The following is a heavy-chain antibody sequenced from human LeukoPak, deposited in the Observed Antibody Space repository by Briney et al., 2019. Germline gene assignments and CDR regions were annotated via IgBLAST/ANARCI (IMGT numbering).Heavy chain of an antibody. CDR2: MNPASGHT. J-gene: IGHJ5*02. Sequence: GASVKVSCKASGYTFTSYDINWVRQAPGQGLEWMGWMNPASGHTGYVQKFQGRITMTRDTSVSTAYMELNSLTSEDTAVCYCARSPVGVRKKHDLWGQGTLVIVSS. D-gene: IGHD3-10*01. CDR1: GYTFTSYD. CDR3: ARSPVGVRKKHDL. V-gene: IGHV1-8*01.